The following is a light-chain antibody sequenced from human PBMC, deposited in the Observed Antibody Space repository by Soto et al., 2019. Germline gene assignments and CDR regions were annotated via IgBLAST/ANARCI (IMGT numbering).Light chain of an antibody. CDR3: SSYTSTTTYV. Sequence: QSVLTQPPSVSGSPGQAVTMSCTGTSSDVGSYNRVSWYQQAPGTAPKLMIYEVNNRPSGVPDRFSGSKSGNTASLTISGLQAGDEADYYCSSYTSTTTYVFGPGTKVTV. J-gene: IGLJ1*01. CDR2: EVN. CDR1: SSDVGSYNR. V-gene: IGLV2-18*02.